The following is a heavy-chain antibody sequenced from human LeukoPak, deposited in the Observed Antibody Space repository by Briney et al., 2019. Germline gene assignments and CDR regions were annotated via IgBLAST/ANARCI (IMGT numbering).Heavy chain of an antibody. V-gene: IGHV3-23*01. CDR2: ISGSGGST. J-gene: IGHJ4*02. CDR3: NREWCGGDCPRSDY. D-gene: IGHD2-21*02. CDR1: GFTFSSYG. Sequence: GGSLRLSCAASGFTFSSYGMSWVRQAPGKGLEWVSAISGSGGSTYYADSVKGRFTISRDDSKGIAHLQMNSLKTDDTAVYYCNREWCGGDCPRSDYWGQGIVVTVSS.